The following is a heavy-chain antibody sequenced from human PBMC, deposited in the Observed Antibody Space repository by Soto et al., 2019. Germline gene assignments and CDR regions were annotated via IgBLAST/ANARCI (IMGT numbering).Heavy chain of an antibody. J-gene: IGHJ6*02. V-gene: IGHV3-30*18. Sequence: GGSLRLSCAASGFTFSDSYMDWVRQPPGKGLEWMAVISYDGSNKYYADSVKGRFTISRDNSKNTLYLQMNSLRAEDTAVYYCAKADYDILTGQDYYGLDVWGQGTTVTVSS. CDR3: AKADYDILTGQDYYGLDV. CDR2: ISYDGSNK. D-gene: IGHD3-9*01. CDR1: GFTFSDSY.